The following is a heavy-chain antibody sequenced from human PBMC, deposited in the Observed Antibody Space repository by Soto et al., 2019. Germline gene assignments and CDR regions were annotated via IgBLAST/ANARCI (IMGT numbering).Heavy chain of an antibody. CDR2: IYPGDSDT. Sequence: GESLKISCKGSGYSFTSYWIGWVRQMPGKGLEWMGIIYPGDSDTRYSPSFQGQVTISADKRISTAYLQWSSLKASDTAMYYCARQSSIAAEGYYYYGMDVWGQGTTVTVSS. J-gene: IGHJ6*02. CDR1: GYSFTSYW. CDR3: ARQSSIAAEGYYYYGMDV. V-gene: IGHV5-51*01. D-gene: IGHD6-6*01.